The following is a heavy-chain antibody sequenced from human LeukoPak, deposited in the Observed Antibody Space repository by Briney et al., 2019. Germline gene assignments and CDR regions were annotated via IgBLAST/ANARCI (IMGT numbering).Heavy chain of an antibody. CDR1: GFTFSSYA. J-gene: IGHJ6*02. Sequence: GGFLRLSCAASGFTFSSYAMSWVRQAPGKGLEWVSVIYSGGSTYYADSVKGRFTISRDNSKNTLYLQMNSLRAEDTAVYYCARESYYYGMDVWGQGTTVTVSS. CDR2: IYSGGST. CDR3: ARESYYYGMDV. V-gene: IGHV3-66*01.